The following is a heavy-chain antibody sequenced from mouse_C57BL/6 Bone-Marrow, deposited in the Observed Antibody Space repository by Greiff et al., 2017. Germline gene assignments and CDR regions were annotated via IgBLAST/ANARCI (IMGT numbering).Heavy chain of an antibody. CDR2: IHPSVSDT. CDR3: AKRAWFAY. V-gene: IGHV1-74*01. J-gene: IGHJ3*01. CDR1: GYTFTSYW. Sequence: VQLQQPGAELVKPGASVKVSCKASGYTFTSYWMHWVKQRPGQGLEWIGRIHPSVSDTNYNQKFKGKATLTVDKSSSTAYMQLSSLTSEDSAVYYCAKRAWFAYWGQGTLVTVSA.